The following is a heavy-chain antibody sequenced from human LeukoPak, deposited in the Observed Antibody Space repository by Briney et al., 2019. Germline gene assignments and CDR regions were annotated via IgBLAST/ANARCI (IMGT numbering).Heavy chain of an antibody. CDR3: AKNNWNDVADAFDI. Sequence: GGSLRLSCAASGFTFDDYGMSWVRQAPGKGLEWVSGINWNDGSTGYADSVKGRFTISRDNAKNSLYLQMNSLRAEDTALCYCAKNNWNDVADAFDIWGQGTMVTASS. CDR1: GFTFDDYG. J-gene: IGHJ3*02. V-gene: IGHV3-20*04. D-gene: IGHD1-1*01. CDR2: INWNDGST.